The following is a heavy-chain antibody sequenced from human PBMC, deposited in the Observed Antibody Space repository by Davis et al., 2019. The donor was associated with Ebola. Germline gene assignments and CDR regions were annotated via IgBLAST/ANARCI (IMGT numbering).Heavy chain of an antibody. D-gene: IGHD2-2*02. J-gene: IGHJ6*03. V-gene: IGHV4-4*07. CDR1: GGSISSYY. CDR3: ARDGLEVVPAAIGAPNDYYYMDV. CDR2: IYTSGST. Sequence: PSDTLSLTCTASGGSISSYYWSWIRQPAGKGLGWIRRIYTSGSTNYNPSLKSRVTMSVDTSKNQFSLKLSSVTAADTAVYYCARDGLEVVPAAIGAPNDYYYMDVWGKGTTVTVSS.